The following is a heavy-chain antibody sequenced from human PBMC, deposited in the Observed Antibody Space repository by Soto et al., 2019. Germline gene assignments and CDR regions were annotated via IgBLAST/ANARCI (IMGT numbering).Heavy chain of an antibody. J-gene: IGHJ2*01. D-gene: IGHD6-25*01. V-gene: IGHV1-2*02. Sequence: QVQLVQSGAEVKKPGASVKVSCTASGYTFTIYHLHWVRQAPGQGLEWMGWINPDRGDTKYAQKFQGGVTMTRDASSSTVHMEGSRLRSDDTAVYYCAREIRSGYYRYWYFDLWGRGTLVTVSS. CDR1: GYTFTIYH. CDR2: INPDRGDT. CDR3: AREIRSGYYRYWYFDL.